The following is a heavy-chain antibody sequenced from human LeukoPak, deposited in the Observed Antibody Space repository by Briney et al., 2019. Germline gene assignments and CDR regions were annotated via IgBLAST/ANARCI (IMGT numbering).Heavy chain of an antibody. V-gene: IGHV3-9*01. CDR2: ISWNSGSI. CDR3: AKDVYGGDGSNWYGFNY. Sequence: GGSLRLSCAAYGFTFSSYAMSWVRQAPGKGLEWVSGISWNSGSIGYADSVKGRFTISRDNAKNSLYLQMNSLRAEDTALYYCAKDVYGGDGSNWYGFNYWGQGTLVTVSS. CDR1: GFTFSSYA. J-gene: IGHJ4*02. D-gene: IGHD6-13*01.